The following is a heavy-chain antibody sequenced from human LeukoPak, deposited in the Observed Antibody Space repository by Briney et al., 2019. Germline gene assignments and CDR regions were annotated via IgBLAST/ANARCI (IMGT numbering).Heavy chain of an antibody. Sequence: SETLSLTCTVSGGSISSYYWSWIRQPPGKGLEWIGYINYSGSTSYSGNTNYNPSLKSRVTILVDTSKNQFSLKLTSVTAADTAVYYCASGTTVTNFAYWGQGTLVTVSS. D-gene: IGHD4-17*01. V-gene: IGHV4-59*12. J-gene: IGHJ4*02. CDR2: INYSGST. CDR3: ASGTTVTNFAY. CDR1: GGSISSYY.